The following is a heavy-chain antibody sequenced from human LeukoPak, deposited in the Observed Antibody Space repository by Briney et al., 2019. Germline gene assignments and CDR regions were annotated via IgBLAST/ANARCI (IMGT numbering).Heavy chain of an antibody. CDR2: ISSSRSNM. Sequence: PGGSLRLSCAASGFTFSSYSMNWLRQAPGKGLQWLSYISSSRSNMYYADSVKGRFTISRDNAENSRYLQMSSLGDDDTAVYYCAILSSSDWYGDYWGQGTLVAVS. CDR1: GFTFSSYS. D-gene: IGHD6-19*01. CDR3: AILSSSDWYGDY. V-gene: IGHV3-48*02. J-gene: IGHJ4*02.